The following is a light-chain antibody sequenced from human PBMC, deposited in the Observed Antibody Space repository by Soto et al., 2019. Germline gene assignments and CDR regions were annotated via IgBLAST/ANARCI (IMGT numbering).Light chain of an antibody. CDR3: ETWDSNTRV. CDR2: LEGSGSY. Sequence: QAVLTQSSSASASLGSSVKLTCTLSSGHSSYIIAWHQQQPGKAPRYLMKLEGSGSYNKGSGVPDRFSGSSSGADRYLTISNLQIEDEADYYCETWDSNTRVFGGGTKVTVL. CDR1: SGHSSYI. V-gene: IGLV4-60*02. J-gene: IGLJ3*02.